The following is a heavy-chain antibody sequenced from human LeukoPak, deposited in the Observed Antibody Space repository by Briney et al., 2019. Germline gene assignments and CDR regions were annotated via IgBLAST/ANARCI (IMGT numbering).Heavy chain of an antibody. CDR2: IYPGDSDT. V-gene: IGHV5-51*01. CDR1: GYSFTSYW. Sequence: GESLKISCKGSGYSFTSYWIGWVRQMPGKGLEWMGIIYPGDSDTRYSPSFQGQVTISADKSISTAYLQWSSLKASDTAMYYCARSYVVVTHFGAFDIWGQGTMVTVSS. D-gene: IGHD2-15*01. CDR3: ARSYVVVTHFGAFDI. J-gene: IGHJ3*02.